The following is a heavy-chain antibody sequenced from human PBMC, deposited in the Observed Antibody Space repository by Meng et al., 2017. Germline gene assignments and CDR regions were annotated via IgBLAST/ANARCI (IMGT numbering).Heavy chain of an antibody. V-gene: IGHV1-69*01. J-gene: IGHJ5*02. CDR3: ARESWFDP. Sequence: QGQLVQSGAAVKKPGASVKVSCKASGYTFPDYWLHWVRRAPGQGLERMGGIIPIFGTANYAQKFQGRVTITADESTSTAYMELSSLRSEDTAVYYCARESWFDPWGQGTLVTVSS. CDR2: IIPIFGTA. CDR1: GYTFPDYW.